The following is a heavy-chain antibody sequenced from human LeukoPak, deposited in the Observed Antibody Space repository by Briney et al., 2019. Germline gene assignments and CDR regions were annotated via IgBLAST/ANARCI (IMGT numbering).Heavy chain of an antibody. J-gene: IGHJ6*02. CDR3: ARVGCSGGSCYSSHYYGMDV. CDR1: GYTFTGYY. D-gene: IGHD2-15*01. Sequence: ASVKVSCKASGYTFTGYYMHWVRQAPGQGLEWMGWINPNSGGTNYAQKFQGRVTMTRDTSISTAYMELSRLRSDDTAVYYCARVGCSGGSCYSSHYYGMDVWGQGTTVTVSS. V-gene: IGHV1-2*02. CDR2: INPNSGGT.